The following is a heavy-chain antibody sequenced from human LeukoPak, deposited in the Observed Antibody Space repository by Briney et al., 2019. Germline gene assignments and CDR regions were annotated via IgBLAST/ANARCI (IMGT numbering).Heavy chain of an antibody. Sequence: SVTVTCQVSGGTYSCYDLSGVRQAPGQGLEWMGRIIPILGIASYAQKFQGRVTITADKSTRTAYMELSSLRSEDTAVYDTARDPPVYSSGNGDNCLATWGQGTLVTVSS. CDR3: ARDPPVYSSGNGDNCLAT. CDR2: IIPILGIA. CDR1: GGTYSCYD. D-gene: IGHD3-22*01. J-gene: IGHJ5*02. V-gene: IGHV1-69*04.